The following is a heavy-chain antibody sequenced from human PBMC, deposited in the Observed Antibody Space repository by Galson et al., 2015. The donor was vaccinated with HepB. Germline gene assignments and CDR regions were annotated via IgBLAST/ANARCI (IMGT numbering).Heavy chain of an antibody. J-gene: IGHJ5*02. CDR2: ISWNSGSI. Sequence: SLRLTSAASGFTFDDYAKHWVRQAPGKGLEWVSGISWNSGSIGYADSVKGRFTISRDNAKNSLYLQMNSLRAEDTALYYCAKDSTSPDPGGWFDPWGQGTLVTVSS. V-gene: IGHV3-9*01. D-gene: IGHD1-1*01. CDR1: GFTFDDYA. CDR3: AKDSTSPDPGGWFDP.